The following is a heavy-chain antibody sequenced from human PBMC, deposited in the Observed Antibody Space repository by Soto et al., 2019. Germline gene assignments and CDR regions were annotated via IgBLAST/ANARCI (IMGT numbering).Heavy chain of an antibody. D-gene: IGHD5-12*01. CDR2: MNPNSGNT. J-gene: IGHJ3*02. CDR1: GYTFTSYY. Sequence: ASVKVSCKASGYTFTSYYMHWVRQATGQGLEWMGWMNPNSGNTGYAQKFQGRVTMTRNTSISTAYMELSSLRSEDTAVYYCARGSGYDSAFDIWGQGTMVTVS. CDR3: ARGSGYDSAFDI. V-gene: IGHV1-8*02.